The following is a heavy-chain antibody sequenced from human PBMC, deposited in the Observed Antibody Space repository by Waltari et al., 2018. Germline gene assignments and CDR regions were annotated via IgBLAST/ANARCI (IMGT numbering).Heavy chain of an antibody. Sequence: QLQLQESGPGLVKPSETLSLTCTVSGGSISSSSYYWGWIRQPPGKGLEWIGSIYYSGSTYYTPSLKSRVTISVDTSKNQFSLKLSSVTAADTAVYYCARDRTLALDYWGQGTLVTVSS. CDR3: ARDRTLALDY. V-gene: IGHV4-39*07. CDR1: GGSISSSSYY. J-gene: IGHJ4*02. D-gene: IGHD1-1*01. CDR2: IYYSGST.